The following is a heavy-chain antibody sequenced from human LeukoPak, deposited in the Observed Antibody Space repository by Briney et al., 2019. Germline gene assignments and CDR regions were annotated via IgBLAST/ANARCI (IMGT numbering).Heavy chain of an antibody. V-gene: IGHV4-39*01. D-gene: IGHD6-6*01. CDR2: IFYSGST. CDR1: GGSISGGSYD. J-gene: IGHJ6*02. CDR3: ARRGSSSAGYAMDV. Sequence: SETQSLTCTVSGGSISGGSYDWGWSRQPPGKGLEGIGSIFYSGSTYYDPSLKSRVTISVDTSKNQFSLKMRFATAADTAVYYCARRGSSSAGYAMDVWGQGTTVTVSS.